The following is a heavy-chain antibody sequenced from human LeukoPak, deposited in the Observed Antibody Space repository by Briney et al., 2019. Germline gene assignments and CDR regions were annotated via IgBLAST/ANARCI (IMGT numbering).Heavy chain of an antibody. V-gene: IGHV3-7*01. CDR1: GLTFRSFW. CDR2: INQDGSEK. D-gene: IGHD5-24*01. CDR3: ARERDGRFFDY. J-gene: IGHJ4*02. Sequence: GGSLRLTCAVSGLTFRSFWMSWVRQAPGKGLEWVANINQDGSEKYFVDSVKGRFTISRDNSKNSLHLQMNTLRAEDTALYYCARERDGRFFDYWGQGTLVTISS.